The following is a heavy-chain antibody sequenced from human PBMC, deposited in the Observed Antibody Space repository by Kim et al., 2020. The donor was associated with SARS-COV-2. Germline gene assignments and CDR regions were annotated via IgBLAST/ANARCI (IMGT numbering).Heavy chain of an antibody. CDR1: GGSISSGDYY. J-gene: IGHJ4*02. V-gene: IGHV4-30-4*01. Sequence: SETLSLTCTVSGGSISSGDYYWSWIRQPPGKGLEWIGYIYYSGSTYYNPSLKSRVTISVDTSKNQFSLKLSSVTAADTAVYYCARAKIGLIRYCSGGSCYYYFDYWGQGTLVTVSS. CDR3: ARAKIGLIRYCSGGSCYYYFDY. D-gene: IGHD2-15*01. CDR2: IYYSGST.